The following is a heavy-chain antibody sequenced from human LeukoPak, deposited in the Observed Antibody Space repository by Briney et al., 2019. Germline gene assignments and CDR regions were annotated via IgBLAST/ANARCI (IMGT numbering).Heavy chain of an antibody. CDR3: ARDAHYSGSYLDY. J-gene: IGHJ4*02. V-gene: IGHV1-18*01. CDR1: GYTFTSYA. Sequence: ASVKVSRKASGYTFTSYAISWVRQAPGQGPEWMGWIGDYNGKTNEPQMLQGRLTMTTDTSASLAYMELRSLISDDTDVYYCARDAHYSGSYLDYRRRGALATDPS. CDR2: IGDYNGKT. D-gene: IGHD1-26*01.